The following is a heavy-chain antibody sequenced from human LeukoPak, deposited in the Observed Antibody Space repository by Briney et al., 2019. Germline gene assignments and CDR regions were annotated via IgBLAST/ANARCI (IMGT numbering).Heavy chain of an antibody. J-gene: IGHJ6*02. CDR3: AREFHYYGSGRSTYGMDA. Sequence: GGSLRLSCTASGFTFSSYTMTWVRQAPGKGLKWVSTITTGDGNTYYADSVKGRFTISRDNAKNTLYLQMNSLRAEDTAVYYCAREFHYYGSGRSTYGMDAWGQGTTVTVSS. CDR2: ITTGDGNT. D-gene: IGHD3-10*01. CDR1: GFTFSSYT. V-gene: IGHV3-23*01.